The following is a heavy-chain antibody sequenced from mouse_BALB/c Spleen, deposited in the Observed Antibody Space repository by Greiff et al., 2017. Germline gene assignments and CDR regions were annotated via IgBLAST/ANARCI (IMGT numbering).Heavy chain of an antibody. CDR1: GFTFSSYA. V-gene: IGHV5-6-5*01. J-gene: IGHJ2*01. CDR2: ISSGGST. CDR3: ARVSITTAPLYFDY. Sequence: EVHLVESGGGLVKPGGSLKLSCAASGFTFSSYAMSWVRQTPEKRLEWVASISSGGSTYYPDSVKGRFTISRDNARNILYLQMSSLRSEDTAMYYCARVSITTAPLYFDYWGQGTTLTVSS. D-gene: IGHD1-2*01.